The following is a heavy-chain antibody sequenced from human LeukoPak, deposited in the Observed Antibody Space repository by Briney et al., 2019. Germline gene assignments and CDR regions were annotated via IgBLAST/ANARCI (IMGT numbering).Heavy chain of an antibody. CDR2: FDPEDGET. J-gene: IGHJ3*02. Sequence: ASVKVSCKVSGYTLTELSMHWVRQAPGKGLEWMGGFDPEDGETIYAQKFQGRVTMTEDTSTDTAYMEPSSLRSEDTAVYYCATDMGFYDSSGKGPIWGQGTMVTVPS. CDR3: ATDMGFYDSSGKGPI. CDR1: GYTLTELS. D-gene: IGHD3-22*01. V-gene: IGHV1-24*01.